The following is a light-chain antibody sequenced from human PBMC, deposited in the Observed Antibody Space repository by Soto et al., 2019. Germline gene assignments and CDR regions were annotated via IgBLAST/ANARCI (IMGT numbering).Light chain of an antibody. CDR1: QNINMW. CDR2: EAS. V-gene: IGKV1-5*01. CDR3: QQYYGYPWT. J-gene: IGKJ1*01. Sequence: DIQMTQSPSTLSASVGDRVTITCRASQNINMWLAWYQQKPGKAPKLRIYEASSLQSGVPSRFGGSGSGTDFTLTITSLLNDDCATYDCQQYYGYPWTFAQGTKVDIK.